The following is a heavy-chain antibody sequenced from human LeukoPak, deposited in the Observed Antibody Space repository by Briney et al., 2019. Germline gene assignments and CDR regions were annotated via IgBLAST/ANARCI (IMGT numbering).Heavy chain of an antibody. Sequence: ASVKLSCKASGYTFTGYDMHWVRQAPGQGLEWMGWINPNSGGTNYAQKFQGRVTMTRDTSISTAYMELSRLRSDDTAVYYCARAGDSSGYYYVSHAFDIWGQGTMVTVSS. J-gene: IGHJ3*02. V-gene: IGHV1-2*02. D-gene: IGHD3-22*01. CDR3: ARAGDSSGYYYVSHAFDI. CDR2: INPNSGGT. CDR1: GYTFTGYD.